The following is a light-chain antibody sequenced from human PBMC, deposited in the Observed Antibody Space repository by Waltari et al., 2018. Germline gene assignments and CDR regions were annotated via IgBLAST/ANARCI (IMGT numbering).Light chain of an antibody. J-gene: IGLJ3*02. CDR3: ASWDDSLNGHWV. CDR1: ASNIGGNL. V-gene: IGLV1-44*01. CDR2: RSD. Sequence: QSVLTQPPSASGTPGQGVTLPCSGSASNIGGNLVNWYQQLPGKAPKLLIYRSDLRPSGVPDRFSGSKSGTSASLAISGLQSEDEADYFCASWDDSLNGHWVFGGGTKVTVL.